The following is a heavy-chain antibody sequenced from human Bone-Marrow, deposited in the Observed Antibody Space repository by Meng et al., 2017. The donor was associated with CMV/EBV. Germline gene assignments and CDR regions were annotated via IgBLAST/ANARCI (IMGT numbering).Heavy chain of an antibody. Sequence: GESLKNSCAASGFTFSDYYMSWIRQAPGKGLEWVSYISSSGSTIYYADSVKGRFTISRDNAKNSLYLQMNSLRAEDTAVYYCARDTTLTTSDVWGQGTTVTVSS. V-gene: IGHV3-11*01. CDR3: ARDTTLTTSDV. J-gene: IGHJ6*02. CDR1: GFTFSDYY. D-gene: IGHD4-11*01. CDR2: ISSSGSTI.